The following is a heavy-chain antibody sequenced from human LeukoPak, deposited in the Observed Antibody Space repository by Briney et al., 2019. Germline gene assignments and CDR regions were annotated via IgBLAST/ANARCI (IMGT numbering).Heavy chain of an antibody. CDR2: ISSSSSYI. J-gene: IGHJ4*02. Sequence: GGSLGLSCAASGFTFSSYSMNWARQAPAKGLEWVSSISSSSSYIYYADSVKGRFTISRDNAKNSLYLQMNSLRAEDTAVYYCARAGSGLSLFDYWGQGTLVTVSS. D-gene: IGHD6-19*01. V-gene: IGHV3-21*01. CDR3: ARAGSGLSLFDY. CDR1: GFTFSSYS.